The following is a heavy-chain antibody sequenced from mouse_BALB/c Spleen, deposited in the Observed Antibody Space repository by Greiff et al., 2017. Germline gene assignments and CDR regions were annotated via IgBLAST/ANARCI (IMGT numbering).Heavy chain of an antibody. J-gene: IGHJ2*01. CDR1: GYSFTSYY. Sequence: EVQGVESGPELMKPGASVKISCKASGYSFTSYYMHWVKQSHGKSLEWIGYIDPFNGGTSYNQKFKGKATLTVDKSSSTAYMHLSSLTSEDSAVYYCASPYGSSSFDYWGQGTTLTVSS. V-gene: IGHV1S135*01. CDR3: ASPYGSSSFDY. CDR2: IDPFNGGT. D-gene: IGHD1-1*01.